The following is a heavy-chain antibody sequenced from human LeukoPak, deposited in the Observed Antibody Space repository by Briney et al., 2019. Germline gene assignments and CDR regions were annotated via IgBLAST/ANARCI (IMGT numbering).Heavy chain of an antibody. D-gene: IGHD6-13*01. CDR1: GGSFSGYY. CDR3: AREREGSSWYDNAFDI. CDR2: INHSGST. Sequence: SETLSLTCAVYGGSFSGYYWSWLRQPPGKGLEGIGEINHSGSTNYNPSLKSRVTISVDTSKNQFSLKLSSVTAADTAVYYCAREREGSSWYDNAFDIWGQGTMVTVSS. J-gene: IGHJ3*02. V-gene: IGHV4-34*01.